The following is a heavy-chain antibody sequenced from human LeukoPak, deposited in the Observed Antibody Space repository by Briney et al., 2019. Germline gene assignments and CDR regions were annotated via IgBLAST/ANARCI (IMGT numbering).Heavy chain of an antibody. D-gene: IGHD2/OR15-2a*01. J-gene: IGHJ4*02. Sequence: PGGSLRLSCAASGFTFSSYEMNWVRQAPGKGLEWVSYISSSGSTIYYADSVKGRFTISRDNAKNSLYLQMNSLRAEDTAVYYCAREAVYPGGYSFDYWGQGTLVTVSS. CDR1: GFTFSSYE. CDR2: ISSSGSTI. CDR3: AREAVYPGGYSFDY. V-gene: IGHV3-48*03.